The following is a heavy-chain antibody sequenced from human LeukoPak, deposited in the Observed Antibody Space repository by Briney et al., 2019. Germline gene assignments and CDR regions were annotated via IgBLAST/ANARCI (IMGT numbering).Heavy chain of an antibody. Sequence: PGGSLRLSCAASEFTFSSYWMSWVRQAPGKGLEWVANLKQDGSEKYYVDSVKGRFTISRDNAKNSLYLQMNSLRAEDTAVYYCARERGCSGGSCYSYYLDYWGQGTLVTVSS. CDR3: ARERGCSGGSCYSYYLDY. CDR2: LKQDGSEK. V-gene: IGHV3-7*03. CDR1: EFTFSSYW. J-gene: IGHJ4*02. D-gene: IGHD2-15*01.